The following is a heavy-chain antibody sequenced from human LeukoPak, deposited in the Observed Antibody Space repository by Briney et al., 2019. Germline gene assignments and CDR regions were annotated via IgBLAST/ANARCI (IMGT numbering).Heavy chain of an antibody. CDR1: GYTFTSYG. V-gene: IGHV1-18*01. D-gene: IGHD2-15*01. CDR3: ARVRCSGGSCYSDFDY. J-gene: IGHJ4*02. CDR2: ISAYNGNT. Sequence: GASVKVSCKASGYTFTSYGISWVRQAPGQGLEWMGWISAYNGNTNYAQKLQGRVTMTTDTSTSTAYMELRSLRSDDTAVYYCARVRCSGGSCYSDFDYWGQGTLVTVSS.